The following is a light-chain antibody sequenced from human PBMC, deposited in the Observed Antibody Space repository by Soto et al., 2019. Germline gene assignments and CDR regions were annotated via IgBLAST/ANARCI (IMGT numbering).Light chain of an antibody. CDR1: SSDVGGYNY. V-gene: IGLV2-14*01. CDR2: EVS. CDR3: SSYTAYSSVV. J-gene: IGLJ1*01. Sequence: QSALTQPASVSGSPGQSITISCTGTSSDVGGYNYVSWYQQHPGKAPKLMIYEVSNRPSGVSNRFSGSKSGNSASLTISGLQAEDEVDYYCSSYTAYSSVVFGTGTKVTVL.